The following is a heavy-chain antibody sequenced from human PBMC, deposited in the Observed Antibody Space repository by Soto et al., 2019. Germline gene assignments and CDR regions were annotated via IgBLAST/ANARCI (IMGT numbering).Heavy chain of an antibody. V-gene: IGHV4-4*02. CDR1: SGSISSGNW. CDR3: ARPGFGGAFDI. J-gene: IGHJ3*02. D-gene: IGHD3-10*01. CDR2: IFHSGST. Sequence: QVQLQESGPGLVKPSGTLSLTCAVSSGSISSGNWWSWVRQPPGEGLEWIGEIFHSGSTNYNPSLRRPVTISVDKSKNQFSLKLSSVTAADTAVYYCARPGFGGAFDIWGQGTLFIVSS.